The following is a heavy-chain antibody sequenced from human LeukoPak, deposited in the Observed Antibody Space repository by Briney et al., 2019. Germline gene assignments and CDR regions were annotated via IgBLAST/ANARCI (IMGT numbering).Heavy chain of an antibody. CDR1: GYTFTGYY. D-gene: IGHD6-19*01. J-gene: IGHJ4*02. CDR2: INPDSGGT. V-gene: IGHV1-2*02. CDR3: ARVLFYSSGNKSNRVDY. Sequence: ASVKVSCKASGYTFTGYYIHWVRQAPGQGLEWMGWINPDSGGTNYAQKFQGRGTMTRDTSIRTAYMELSRLRSDDTAVYYCARVLFYSSGNKSNRVDYWGQGTLVTVSS.